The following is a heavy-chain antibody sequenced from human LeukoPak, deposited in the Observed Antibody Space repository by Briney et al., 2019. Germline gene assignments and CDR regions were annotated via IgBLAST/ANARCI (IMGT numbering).Heavy chain of an antibody. CDR2: ISSSSSYI. Sequence: PGGSLRLSCAASGFTFSSYSMNWVRQAPGKGLEWVSSISSSSSYIYYADSVKGRFTISRDNAKNSLYLQMNSLRAEDTAVYYCARDNYYDSSGYEHIDYWGQGTLVTVSS. V-gene: IGHV3-21*01. J-gene: IGHJ4*02. CDR1: GFTFSSYS. D-gene: IGHD3-22*01. CDR3: ARDNYYDSSGYEHIDY.